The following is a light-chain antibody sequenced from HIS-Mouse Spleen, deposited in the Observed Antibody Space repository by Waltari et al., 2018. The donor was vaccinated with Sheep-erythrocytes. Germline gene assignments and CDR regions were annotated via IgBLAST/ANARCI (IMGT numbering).Light chain of an antibody. CDR3: CSYAGSYNHV. J-gene: IGLJ1*01. Sequence: QSALTQPRSVSGSPGQSVTISCTGTSSDVGGYNYVSWYQQPPGKAPKLMIYDVSKRPSGVPDRFSGSKSGNTASLTISGLQDEDEADYYCCSYAGSYNHVFATGTKVTVL. CDR2: DVS. V-gene: IGLV2-11*01. CDR1: SSDVGGYNY.